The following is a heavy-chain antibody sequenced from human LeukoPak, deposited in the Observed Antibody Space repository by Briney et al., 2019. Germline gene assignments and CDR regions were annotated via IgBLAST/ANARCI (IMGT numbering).Heavy chain of an antibody. V-gene: IGHV3-7*03. D-gene: IGHD6-19*01. CDR3: ARDGGWHRFDY. CDR1: GFTVSSKY. CDR2: INEDGSQK. J-gene: IGHJ4*02. Sequence: GGSLRLSCATSGFTVSSKYMSWIRQAPEKGLEWVANINEDGSQKYYLGSVTGRFTISRDNAKNSLYLQMNSLSAEDTAMYYCARDGGWHRFDYWGQGTLVIVSS.